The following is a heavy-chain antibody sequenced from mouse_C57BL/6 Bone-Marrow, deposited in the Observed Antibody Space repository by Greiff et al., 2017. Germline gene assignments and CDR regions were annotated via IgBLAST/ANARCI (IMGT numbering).Heavy chain of an antibody. V-gene: IGHV14-2*01. CDR2: IDPEDGET. J-gene: IGHJ2*01. D-gene: IGHD1-1*01. CDR1: GFTITDYY. CDR3: TRSRNYYGTDY. Sequence: VQLQQSGAELVKPGASVKLSCTASGFTITDYYIHWVKQRPEQGLEWIGRIDPEDGETKYAPKFQDKATITADTSSNTAYLQLSSLTSEDTAVYYCTRSRNYYGTDYWGQGTTLTVSS.